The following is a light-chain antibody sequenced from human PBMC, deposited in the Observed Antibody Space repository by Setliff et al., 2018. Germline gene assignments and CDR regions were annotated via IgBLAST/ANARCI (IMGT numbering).Light chain of an antibody. J-gene: IGLJ1*01. CDR1: SNDVWGHNY. CDR3: SSYTSGTTYV. CDR2: DVT. Sequence: QSALTQPPSASGSPGQSVTISCTGTSNDVWGHNYVSWYQQHPGKAPQLIIYDVTKRPSGVPDRFSGSKSSTTASPTVSGLQAEDEADYYCSSYTSGTTYVFGTGTKVTVL. V-gene: IGLV2-8*01.